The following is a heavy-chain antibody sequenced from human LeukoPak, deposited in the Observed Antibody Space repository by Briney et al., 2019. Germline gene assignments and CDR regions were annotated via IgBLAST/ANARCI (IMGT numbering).Heavy chain of an antibody. CDR3: AKASRGGYNAKYYFDY. Sequence: GWALKLSCPAPGFPFSGYAMSWAGPAPGKGLEWVSAISGSGGSTYYADSVKGRFTISRDNSKNTLYLQMNSLRAEDTAVYYCAKASRGGYNAKYYFDYWGQGTLVTVSS. D-gene: IGHD5-24*01. CDR1: GFPFSGYA. CDR2: ISGSGGST. V-gene: IGHV3-23*01. J-gene: IGHJ4*02.